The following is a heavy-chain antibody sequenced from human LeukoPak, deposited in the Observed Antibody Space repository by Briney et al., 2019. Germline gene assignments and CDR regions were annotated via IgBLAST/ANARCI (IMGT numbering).Heavy chain of an antibody. CDR1: GYTFTSYA. CDR2: MNPNSGNA. D-gene: IGHD3-22*01. CDR3: ARESPPDSSGYPSFDY. J-gene: IGHJ4*02. V-gene: IGHV1-8*02. Sequence: GASVKVSCKASGYTFTSYAMNWVRQAPGQGLEWMGWMNPNSGNAGYAQKFQGRVTMTRNTSISTAYMELSSLRSEDTAVYYCARESPPDSSGYPSFDYWGQGTLVTVSS.